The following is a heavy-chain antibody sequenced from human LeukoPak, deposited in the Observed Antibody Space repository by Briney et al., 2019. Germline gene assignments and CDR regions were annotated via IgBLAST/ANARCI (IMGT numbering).Heavy chain of an antibody. D-gene: IGHD5-18*01. V-gene: IGHV3-53*04. J-gene: IGHJ6*02. CDR2: IYSGGRT. Sequence: GGSLRLSCAASGFTVSSNYMSWVRQAPGKGLEWVSVIYSGGRTYYADSVKGRFTISRHNSKNTPYLQMNSLRAEHTAVYYCARELLVDTTTKSGGRVDYYCYGMDVWGQGTTVTVSS. CDR1: GFTVSSNY. CDR3: ARELLVDTTTKSGGRVDYYCYGMDV.